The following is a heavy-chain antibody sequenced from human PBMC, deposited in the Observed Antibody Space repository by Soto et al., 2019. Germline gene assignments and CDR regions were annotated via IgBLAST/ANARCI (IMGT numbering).Heavy chain of an antibody. CDR2: IDPSDSYT. CDR1: GYSFTSYW. V-gene: IGHV5-10-1*01. D-gene: IGHD6-6*01. CDR3: ASIEYSSSQGFYYYYGMDV. J-gene: IGHJ6*02. Sequence: PGESRKISCKGSGYSFTSYWISWVRQMPGKGLEWMGRIDPSDSYTNYSPSFQGHVTISADKSISTAYLQWSSLKASDTAMYYCASIEYSSSQGFYYYYGMDVWGQGTMVTVSS.